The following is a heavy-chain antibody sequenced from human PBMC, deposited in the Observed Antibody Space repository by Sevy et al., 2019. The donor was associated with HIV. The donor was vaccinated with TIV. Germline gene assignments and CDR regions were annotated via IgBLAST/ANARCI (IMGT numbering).Heavy chain of an antibody. CDR1: GYTFTTYR. D-gene: IGHD2-15*01. CDR2: ISPHNGDT. V-gene: IGHV1-18*01. J-gene: IGHJ4*02. CDR3: ARAYCSGGRCYSLAY. Sequence: ASVKVSCKISGYTFTTYRITWVRQAPGQGLEWMGWISPHNGDTDYAQKLQDRITMITDTSTTTGYMELTSLRSDDTAVYYCARAYCSGGRCYSLAYWGQGTLVTVSS.